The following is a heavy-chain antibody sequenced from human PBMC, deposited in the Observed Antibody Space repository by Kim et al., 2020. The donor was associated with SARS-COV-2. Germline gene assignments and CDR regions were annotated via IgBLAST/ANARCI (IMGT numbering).Heavy chain of an antibody. D-gene: IGHD2-15*01. V-gene: IGHV4-39*01. Sequence: YTLSLKNRLTISVDTSKKQFSLKVTSVTAADTAMYYCARQVVSAWFNFDLWGQGTMVTVSS. J-gene: IGHJ3*01. CDR3: ARQVVSAWFNFDL.